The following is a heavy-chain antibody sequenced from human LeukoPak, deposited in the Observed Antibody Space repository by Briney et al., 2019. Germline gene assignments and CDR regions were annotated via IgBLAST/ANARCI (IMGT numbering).Heavy chain of an antibody. D-gene: IGHD2-15*01. V-gene: IGHV3-48*01. CDR3: ARGSGGSCSDFDY. CDR2: ISSGSSTI. Sequence: PGGSLRLSCAASGFTFSSYSMNWVRQAPGKGLEWVSYISSGSSTIYCADSVKGRFTISRDNAKNSLYLQMNSLRAEDTAVCYCARGSGGSCSDFDYWGQGTLVTVSS. J-gene: IGHJ4*02. CDR1: GFTFSSYS.